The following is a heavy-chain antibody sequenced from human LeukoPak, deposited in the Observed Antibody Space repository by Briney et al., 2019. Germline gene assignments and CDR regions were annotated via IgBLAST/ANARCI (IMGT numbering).Heavy chain of an antibody. CDR2: ISGSGGST. D-gene: IGHD3-22*01. V-gene: IGHV3-23*01. CDR1: GFTFSSYA. Sequence: GGSLRLSCAASGFTFSSYAMSWVRQAPGKGLEWVSAISGSGGSTYYADSVKGRFTISRDNSKNTLYLQMNSLRAEDTAVYYCAEVPHYYDSSGYSYPWGYYGMDVWGQGTTVTISS. J-gene: IGHJ6*02. CDR3: AEVPHYYDSSGYSYPWGYYGMDV.